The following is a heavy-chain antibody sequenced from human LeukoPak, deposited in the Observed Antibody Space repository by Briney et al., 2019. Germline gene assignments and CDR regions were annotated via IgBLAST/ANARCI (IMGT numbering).Heavy chain of an antibody. CDR2: ISWNSGSI. V-gene: IGHV3-9*01. D-gene: IGHD6-13*01. CDR3: AKDFASAAAGPTLDY. CDR1: GFTLDDYA. J-gene: IGHJ4*02. Sequence: GRSLRLSCAASGFTLDDYAMHWVRQAPGKGLEWVSGISWNSGSIGYADSVKGRFTISRDNAKNSLYLQMNSLRAEDTALYYCAKDFASAAAGPTLDYWGQGTLVTVSS.